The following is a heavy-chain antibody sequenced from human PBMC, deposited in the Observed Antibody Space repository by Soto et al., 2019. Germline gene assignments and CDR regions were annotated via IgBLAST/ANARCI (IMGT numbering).Heavy chain of an antibody. Sequence: QVQLVQSGAEVKKPGSSVKVSCKASGGTFSRYSITWVRQAPGHGLEWLGRIIPIFGIASYAQKFQGRVTITADESTRTAYIELSSLRSDDTAVYYCAREDRDRETGLVPAAIDGMDVWGQGTTVTVSS. J-gene: IGHJ6*02. V-gene: IGHV1-69*08. D-gene: IGHD2-2*01. CDR2: IIPIFGIA. CDR1: GGTFSRYS. CDR3: AREDRDRETGLVPAAIDGMDV.